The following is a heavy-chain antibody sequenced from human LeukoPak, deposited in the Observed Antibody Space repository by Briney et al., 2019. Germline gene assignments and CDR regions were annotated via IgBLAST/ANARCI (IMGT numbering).Heavy chain of an antibody. J-gene: IGHJ4*02. Sequence: GGSLRLSCAASGFTLSSYAISWVRQAPGKGLEWVSAISGSGGNTYYADYVKGRFTISRDNSKNTLYLQMHSLRAEDTAVYYCAKARGSSWYFDYWGQGTLVTVSS. CDR3: AKARGSSWYFDY. D-gene: IGHD6-13*01. V-gene: IGHV3-23*01. CDR1: GFTLSSYA. CDR2: ISGSGGNT.